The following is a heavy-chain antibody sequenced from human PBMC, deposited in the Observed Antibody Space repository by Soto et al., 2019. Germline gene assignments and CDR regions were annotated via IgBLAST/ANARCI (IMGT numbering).Heavy chain of an antibody. Sequence: QVQLVQSGADVKTPGASVRVSCKASGYTFTGYYVHWVREAPGQGLEWIGWINPETGATSYAQKFQGRVTLSRDTSINTAYLELSNLTFDDAAVYFCARERYQVISDGMDVWGQGTTVTVSS. J-gene: IGHJ6*02. CDR3: ARERYQVISDGMDV. CDR2: INPETGAT. V-gene: IGHV1-2*02. CDR1: GYTFTGYY. D-gene: IGHD2-2*01.